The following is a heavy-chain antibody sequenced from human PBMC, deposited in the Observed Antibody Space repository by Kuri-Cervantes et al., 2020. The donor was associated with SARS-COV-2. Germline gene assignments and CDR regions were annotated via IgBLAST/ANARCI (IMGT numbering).Heavy chain of an antibody. CDR1: KFTFSSYA. CDR2: ISGSGGST. J-gene: IGHJ5*02. Sequence: GGSLRLSCAACKFTFSSYAMSWVRQAPGKGLEWVSAISGSGGSTYYADSVKGRFTISRDNAKNTLYLQMNSLRADDTAVYYCAKSDWFDPWGQGTLVTVSS. CDR3: AKSDWFDP. V-gene: IGHV3-23*01.